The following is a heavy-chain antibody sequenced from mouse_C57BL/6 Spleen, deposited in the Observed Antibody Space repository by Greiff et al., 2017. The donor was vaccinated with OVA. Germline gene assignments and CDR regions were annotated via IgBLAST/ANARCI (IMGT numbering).Heavy chain of an antibody. CDR3: AHGGSSGYYFDY. CDR2: IYPGSGST. J-gene: IGHJ2*01. V-gene: IGHV1-55*01. Sequence: VQLQQSGAELVKPGASVKMSCKASGYTFTSYWITWVKQRPGQGLEWIGDIYPGSGSTNYNEKFKSKATLTVDTSSSTAYMQLSSLTSEDSAVYYCAHGGSSGYYFDYWGQGTTLTVSS. CDR1: GYTFTSYW. D-gene: IGHD3-2*02.